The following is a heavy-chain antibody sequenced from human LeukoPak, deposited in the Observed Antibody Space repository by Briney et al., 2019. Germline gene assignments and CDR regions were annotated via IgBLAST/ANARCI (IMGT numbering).Heavy chain of an antibody. CDR2: FDPEDGET. J-gene: IGHJ6*02. CDR3: ATTRVLRFLAFDYGMDV. CDR1: GYTLTELS. V-gene: IGHV1-24*01. Sequence: ASVKVSCKVSGYTLTELSMHWVRQAPGKGLEWMGGFDPEDGETIYAQKFQGRVTMTEDTSTDTAYMELSSLRSEDTAVYYCATTRVLRFLAFDYGMDVWGQGTTVTVSS. D-gene: IGHD3-3*01.